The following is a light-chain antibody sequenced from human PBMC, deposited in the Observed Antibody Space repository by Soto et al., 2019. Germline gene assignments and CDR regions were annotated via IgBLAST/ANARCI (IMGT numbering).Light chain of an antibody. CDR1: SSDVGGYDY. CDR2: EVT. V-gene: IGLV2-8*01. Sequence: QTVWSQPPSASGSPGHSFTISCTGTSSDVGGYDYVSWYQQHPGKAPKLMIYEVTIRPSGVSDRFSGSKSGNKASLTVSGLQAEDEADYYCSSYTGGNPSYVFGTGTKVTVL. CDR3: SSYTGGNPSYV. J-gene: IGLJ1*01.